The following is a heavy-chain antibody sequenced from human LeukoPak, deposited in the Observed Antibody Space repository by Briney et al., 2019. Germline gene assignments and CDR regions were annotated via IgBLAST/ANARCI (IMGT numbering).Heavy chain of an antibody. J-gene: IGHJ3*02. CDR3: ARDRNTVITRSAFDI. CDR2: INPSGGST. V-gene: IGHV1-46*01. D-gene: IGHD4-17*01. CDR1: GYTFTSYY. Sequence: ASVKVSCKASGYTFTSYYMHWVRQAPGQGLEWMGIINPSGGSTSYAQKFQGRVTMTRDMSTSTVYMELSSLRSDDTAVYYCARDRNTVITRSAFDIWGQGTMVTVSS.